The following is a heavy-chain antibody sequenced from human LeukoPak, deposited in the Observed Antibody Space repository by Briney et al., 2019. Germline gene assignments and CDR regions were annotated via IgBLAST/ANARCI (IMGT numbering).Heavy chain of an antibody. J-gene: IGHJ6*03. Sequence: SETLSLTCTVSGGSISSYYWSWIRQPAGKGLEWIGRIYTSGSTNYNPSLKSRVTMSVDTSKNQFSLKLSSVTAADTAVYYCARCPIARYSSSWDYYYYMDVWGKGTTVTVSS. V-gene: IGHV4-4*07. CDR1: GGSISSYY. CDR2: IYTSGST. CDR3: ARCPIARYSSSWDYYYYMDV. D-gene: IGHD6-13*01.